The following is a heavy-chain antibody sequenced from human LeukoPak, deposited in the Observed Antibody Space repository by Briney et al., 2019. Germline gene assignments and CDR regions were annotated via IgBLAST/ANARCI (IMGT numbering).Heavy chain of an antibody. J-gene: IGHJ3*02. V-gene: IGHV4-30-4*07. CDR1: CGSISSGGYP. D-gene: IGHD2-15*01. CDR2: IYYSGST. Sequence: SQTLSLTCAVSCGSISSGGYPWSWIRQPPGKGLEWIGYIYYSGSTYYNPSLKSRVTISVDTSKNQFSLKLSSVTAADTAVYYCARVDCSGGSCYSGGGAFDIWGQGTMVTVSS. CDR3: ARVDCSGGSCYSGGGAFDI.